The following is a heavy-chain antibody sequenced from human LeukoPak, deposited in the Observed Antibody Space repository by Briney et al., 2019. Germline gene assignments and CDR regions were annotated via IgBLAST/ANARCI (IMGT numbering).Heavy chain of an antibody. D-gene: IGHD3-22*01. V-gene: IGHV3-30*18. J-gene: IGHJ4*02. CDR2: ISYDGSNK. CDR3: AKDRYYYDSSGLYDF. Sequence: LSLTCAVSGGSISSSNWWSWVRQPPGKGLEWLAVISYDGSNKYYADSVKGRFTISRDDSKNTLYLQMNSLRAEDTAVYYCAKDRYYYDSSGLYDFWGQGTLVTVSS. CDR1: GGSISSSN.